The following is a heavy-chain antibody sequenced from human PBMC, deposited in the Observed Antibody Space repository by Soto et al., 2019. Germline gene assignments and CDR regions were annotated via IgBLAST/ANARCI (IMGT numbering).Heavy chain of an antibody. V-gene: IGHV3-7*05. Sequence: EVQLVESGGGLVQPGGSLRLSCAASGFTFSGYWMSWVRQAPGKGLEWVANIKQDGSEQFYVDSVKGRFTISRDNAKNSLYLQMSSLRAEDTAVYYCAREDVWGQGTTVTVS. CDR3: AREDV. J-gene: IGHJ6*02. CDR2: IKQDGSEQ. CDR1: GFTFSGYW.